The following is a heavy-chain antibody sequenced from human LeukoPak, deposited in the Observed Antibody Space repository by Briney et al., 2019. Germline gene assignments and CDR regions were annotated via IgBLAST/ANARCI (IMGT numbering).Heavy chain of an antibody. CDR3: ARIRWGFGHNACYNH. CDR1: SLPFSGYY. D-gene: IGHD3-16*01. V-gene: IGHV4-34*01. CDR2: VSPGGYA. Sequence: KPSETLSLTCVVSSLPFSGYYWSWIRQSPVKGLEWIGEVSPGGYARYNPSLQSRVSISVETSDNQMSLRLRSVTAADTAMYYCARIRWGFGHNACYNHWARGTPVTVSS. J-gene: IGHJ5*02.